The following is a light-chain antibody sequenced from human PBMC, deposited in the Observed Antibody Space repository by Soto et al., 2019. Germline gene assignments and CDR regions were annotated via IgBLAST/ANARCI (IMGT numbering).Light chain of an antibody. CDR3: QQYSSYST. V-gene: IGKV1-5*01. Sequence: DIQMTQSPSTLSASVGDRVTITCRASQSISRWVAWYQQKPGKAPKLLIYDASTLAGGVPSRFSGSGSGTEFTLTISSLQPDDFATYYCQQYSSYSTFGGGTKVEIK. J-gene: IGKJ4*01. CDR2: DAS. CDR1: QSISRW.